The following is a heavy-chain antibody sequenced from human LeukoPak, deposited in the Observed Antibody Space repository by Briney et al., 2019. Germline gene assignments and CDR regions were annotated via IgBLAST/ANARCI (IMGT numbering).Heavy chain of an antibody. V-gene: IGHV4-4*07. CDR1: GVSISSYY. Sequence: SETLSLTCTVSGVSISSYYWSWIRQPAGKGLEWIGRVYTSGGTGYNPSLKGRVTMSVDTSKNQFSLKLSSVTAADTAVYYCATGSGYIYGGEYFQHWGQGTLVTVSS. J-gene: IGHJ1*01. D-gene: IGHD3-22*01. CDR2: VYTSGGT. CDR3: ATGSGYIYGGEYFQH.